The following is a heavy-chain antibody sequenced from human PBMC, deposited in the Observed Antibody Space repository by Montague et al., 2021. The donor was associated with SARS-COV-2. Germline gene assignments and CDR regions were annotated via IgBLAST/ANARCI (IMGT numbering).Heavy chain of an antibody. V-gene: IGHV4-34*01. Sequence: SETLSLTCAVYDGSFSDYSWTWIRQPPGKGLEWIGEINHRGSTNYNPSLKSRVTISVDTSKNQFSLKMTSVTAADTAVYYCARGRQHINMVVVVVTGGEYYFDFXGQGTLVAVSS. CDR2: INHRGST. J-gene: IGHJ4*02. D-gene: IGHD3-22*01. CDR3: ARGRQHINMVVVVVTGGEYYFDF. CDR1: DGSFSDYS.